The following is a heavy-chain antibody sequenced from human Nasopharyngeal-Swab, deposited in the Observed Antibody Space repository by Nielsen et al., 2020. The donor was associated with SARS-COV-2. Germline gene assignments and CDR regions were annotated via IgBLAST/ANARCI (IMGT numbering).Heavy chain of an antibody. V-gene: IGHV3-23*01. CDR1: GFTFRSYA. Sequence: GASLKISCAASGFTFRSYAISWVRQAPGKGLEWVSVISGSDHTTYYADSVKGRFTISRDNSKNTVNLQMNSLRVEDTAIYYCAKDRDSGDDSDDYYHYYGIDVRGQGTTVTVSS. D-gene: IGHD5-12*01. CDR3: AKDRDSGDDSDDYYHYYGIDV. CDR2: ISGSDHTT. J-gene: IGHJ6*02.